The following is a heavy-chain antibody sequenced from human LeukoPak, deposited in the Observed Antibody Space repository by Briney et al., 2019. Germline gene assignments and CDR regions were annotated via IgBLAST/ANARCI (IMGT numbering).Heavy chain of an antibody. Sequence: GGSLRLSCAASRFIISDYYMTWIRQAPGKGLEWVSYISSSGSAIYYADSVKGRFTVSRDNARNSLYLQMNSLRVEDTAVYYCATLGRNYFDSWGQGSLVTVSS. D-gene: IGHD2-15*01. J-gene: IGHJ4*02. CDR3: ATLGRNYFDS. CDR1: RFIISDYY. CDR2: ISSSGSAI. V-gene: IGHV3-11*01.